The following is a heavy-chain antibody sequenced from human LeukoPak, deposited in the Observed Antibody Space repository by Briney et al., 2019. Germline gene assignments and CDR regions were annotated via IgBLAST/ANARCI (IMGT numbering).Heavy chain of an antibody. CDR2: IGPNGDGA. J-gene: IGHJ4*02. V-gene: IGHV3-64D*06. CDR3: VHDLHDSAYEFN. CDR1: GFSISRYS. D-gene: IGHD5-12*01. Sequence: VQLGGSLRLSCSASGFSISRYSMHWVRQAPGKGLEYVSAIGPNGDGAYYADSVKNRFTISRDNSKNTLYLQMSSLRPEDTAVYYCVHDLHDSAYEFNWGQGTLVTVSS.